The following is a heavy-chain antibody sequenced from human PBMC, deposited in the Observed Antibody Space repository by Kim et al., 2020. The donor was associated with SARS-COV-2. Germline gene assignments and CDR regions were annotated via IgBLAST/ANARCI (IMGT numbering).Heavy chain of an antibody. J-gene: IGHJ2*01. Sequence: TPSCKSRVTISVDTSKNQFTLKVSSVTAADTAGYYCARHRTAAYWYFDLWGRGALVTVSS. V-gene: IGHV4-39*01. D-gene: IGHD1-1*01. CDR3: ARHRTAAYWYFDL.